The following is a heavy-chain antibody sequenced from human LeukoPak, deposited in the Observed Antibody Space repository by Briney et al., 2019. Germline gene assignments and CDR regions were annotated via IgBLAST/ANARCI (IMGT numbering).Heavy chain of an antibody. CDR1: GFTFSSYS. V-gene: IGHV3-21*01. J-gene: IGHJ4*02. CDR3: ARDTGGYDFADY. D-gene: IGHD5-12*01. Sequence: GGSLRLSCAASGFTFSSYSMNWVRQAPGKGLEWASSISSSSSYIYYADSVKGRFTISRDNAKNSLYLQMNSLRAEDTAVYYCARDTGGYDFADYWGQGTLVTVSS. CDR2: ISSSSSYI.